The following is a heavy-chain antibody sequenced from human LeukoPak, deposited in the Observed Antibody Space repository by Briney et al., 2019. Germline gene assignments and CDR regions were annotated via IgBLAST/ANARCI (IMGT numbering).Heavy chain of an antibody. V-gene: IGHV3-21*01. J-gene: IGHJ4*02. D-gene: IGHD2-15*01. CDR1: GFTFSSYS. CDR3: ARGCSGGSCYFKY. CDR2: ISSSSSYI. Sequence: GGSLRLSCAASGFTFSSYSMNWVRQAPGKGLEWVSSISSSSSYIYYAGSVKGRFTISRDNAKNSLYLQMNSLRAEDTAVYYCARGCSGGSCYFKYWGQGTLVTVSS.